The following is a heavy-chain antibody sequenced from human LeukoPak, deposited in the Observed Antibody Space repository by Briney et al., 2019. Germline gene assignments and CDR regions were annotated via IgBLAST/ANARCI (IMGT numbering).Heavy chain of an antibody. D-gene: IGHD6-13*01. Sequence: GGSLRLSCAASGFTFSSSAMSWVRQAPGKGLEWVSAISGSGGSTFYADSVRGRFTISRDNSKTTLYLQMNSLRAEDTAVYYCAKVLRGSSWLPIDYWGQGTLVTVSS. CDR3: AKVLRGSSWLPIDY. V-gene: IGHV3-23*01. CDR2: ISGSGGST. CDR1: GFTFSSSA. J-gene: IGHJ4*02.